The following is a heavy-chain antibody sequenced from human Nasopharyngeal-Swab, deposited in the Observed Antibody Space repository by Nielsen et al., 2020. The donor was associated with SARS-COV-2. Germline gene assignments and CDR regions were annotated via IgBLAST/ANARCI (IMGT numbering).Heavy chain of an antibody. V-gene: IGHV2-70*11. CDR1: GFSLSTSGMC. CDR3: ARILRDSGSYAPYYYYMDV. D-gene: IGHD1-26*01. Sequence: SGPTLVKPTQTVTLTCTFSGFSLSTSGMCVSWIRQPPGKALEWLARIDWDDDKYYSTSLKTRLTISKDTSKNQVVLTMTNMDPVDTATYYCARILRDSGSYAPYYYYMDVWGKGTTVTVSS. J-gene: IGHJ6*03. CDR2: IDWDDDK.